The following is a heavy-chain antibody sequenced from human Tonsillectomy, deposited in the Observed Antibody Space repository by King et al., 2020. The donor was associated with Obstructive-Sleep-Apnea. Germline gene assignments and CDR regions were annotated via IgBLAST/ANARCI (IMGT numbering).Heavy chain of an antibody. CDR1: GYTFTNYA. J-gene: IGHJ4*02. CDR2: IHTNTGNP. D-gene: IGHD3-10*01. CDR3: ARGIRGIIVDD. V-gene: IGHV7-4-1*02. Sequence: VQLVESGSEMKKPGASVKVSCKASGYTFTNYAINWVRQAPGQGLEWMGWIHTNTGNPTYAHGFTGRFVFSLDTSVNTAYLQISSLKAEDTAVYYCARGIRGIIVDDWGQGTLATVSS.